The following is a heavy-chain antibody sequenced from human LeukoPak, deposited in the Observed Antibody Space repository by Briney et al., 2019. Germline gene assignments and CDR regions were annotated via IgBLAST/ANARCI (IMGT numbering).Heavy chain of an antibody. CDR1: GFTFSSYS. D-gene: IGHD2-15*01. V-gene: IGHV3-21*01. Sequence: GGSLRLSCAASGFTFSSYSMSWVRQAPGKGLEWVSSISSSGSNKYYADSVKGRFTISRDNAKNSLYLQVNSLRAEDTAVYSCARGCDHTCYSTSDYWGQGILVTVSS. CDR3: ARGCDHTCYSTSDY. J-gene: IGHJ4*02. CDR2: ISSSGSNK.